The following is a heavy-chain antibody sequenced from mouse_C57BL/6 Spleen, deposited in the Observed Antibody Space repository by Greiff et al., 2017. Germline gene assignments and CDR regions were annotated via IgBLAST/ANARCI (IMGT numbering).Heavy chain of an antibody. CDR1: GYTFTSYG. Sequence: LVESGAELARPGASVKLSCKASGYTFTSYGISWVKQRTGQGLEWIGEIYPRSGNTYYNEKFKGKATLTADKSSSTAYMELRSLTSEDSAVYFCARRDYVLDYWGQGTTLTVSS. CDR2: IYPRSGNT. V-gene: IGHV1-81*01. J-gene: IGHJ2*01. CDR3: ARRDYVLDY. D-gene: IGHD1-1*02.